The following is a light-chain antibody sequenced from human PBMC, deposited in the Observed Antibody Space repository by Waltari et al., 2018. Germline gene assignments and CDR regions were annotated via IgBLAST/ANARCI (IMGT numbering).Light chain of an antibody. Sequence: ETILTQSPSTLSVSPGERATLSCRAGQTVSSNLAWYQQKPGQAPRLLIYGASTRAAGIPAMFSGSGAGTQFTLTINSLQSEDFAVYYCQQYNNWPPWTLGQGTKVEIK. CDR2: GAS. CDR3: QQYNNWPPWT. J-gene: IGKJ1*01. CDR1: QTVSSN. V-gene: IGKV3-15*01.